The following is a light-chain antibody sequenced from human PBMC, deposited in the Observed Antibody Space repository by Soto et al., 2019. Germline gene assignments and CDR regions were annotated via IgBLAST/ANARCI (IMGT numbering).Light chain of an antibody. J-gene: IGLJ1*01. V-gene: IGLV2-14*03. CDR2: DVS. CDR3: SSYTSSSTDV. CDR1: SSDVGVYNY. Sequence: QSALTQPASVSGSPGQSITISCTGTSSDVGVYNYVSWYQQHPGKAPKLMIYDVSNRPSGVYNRFSGSKSGNTASLTISGLQAEYEADYYCSSYTSSSTDVFGTGTKLTVL.